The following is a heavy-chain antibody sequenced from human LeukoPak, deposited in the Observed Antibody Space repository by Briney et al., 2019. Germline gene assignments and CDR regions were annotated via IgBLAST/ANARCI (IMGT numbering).Heavy chain of an antibody. Sequence: SETLSLTCTVSGYSISSGYYWGWIRQPPGEGLEWIGSIYHSGTTYYNPSLKSRVTISVDTSKNQFSLKLSSVTAADTAVYYCARDGEDSYFDYWGQGTLVTVSS. CDR3: ARDGEDSYFDY. V-gene: IGHV4-38-2*02. D-gene: IGHD7-27*01. J-gene: IGHJ4*02. CDR2: IYHSGTT. CDR1: GYSISSGYY.